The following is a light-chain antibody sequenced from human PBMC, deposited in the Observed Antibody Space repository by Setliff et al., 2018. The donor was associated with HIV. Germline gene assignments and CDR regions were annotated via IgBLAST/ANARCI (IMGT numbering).Light chain of an antibody. J-gene: IGLJ2*01. V-gene: IGLV2-14*01. CDR1: SSYVGGNNY. CDR3: SSYTSITTLVV. Sequence: QSVLAQPASVSGSPGQSITISCTGSSSYVGGNNYVSWYQQHPGKAPKLMIYEVSSRPPGVSNRFSGSKSGNTASLTISGLQAEDGADYYCSSYTSITTLVVFGGGTKVTVL. CDR2: EVS.